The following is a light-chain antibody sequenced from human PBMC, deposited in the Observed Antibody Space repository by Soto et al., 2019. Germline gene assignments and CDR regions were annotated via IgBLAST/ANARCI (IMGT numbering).Light chain of an antibody. CDR1: SSDVGGYNY. J-gene: IGLJ1*01. Sequence: QSALTQPASVSGSPGQSITISSTGTSSDVGGYNYVSWYQQYPGKAPKLMIYHVSNRPSGVSNRFSGSKSGNSASLTIAGLQAEDEADYYCSSYTSTSTYGFGTGTKRTVL. V-gene: IGLV2-14*01. CDR2: HVS. CDR3: SSYTSTSTYG.